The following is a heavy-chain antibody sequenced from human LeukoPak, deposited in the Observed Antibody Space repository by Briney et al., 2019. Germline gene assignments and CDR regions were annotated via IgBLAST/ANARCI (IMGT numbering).Heavy chain of an antibody. CDR2: ISVSGGST. CDR3: TRDMQGSRLYLVGSQND. Sequence: GGSLRLSCAASGFTFSSYAMSWVRQAPGKGLEWVSAISVSGGSTYYADSVKGRFTISRDNAMNTLYLQMNSLRAEDSALYYCTRDMQGSRLYLVGSQNDWGQGTLVTVSS. J-gene: IGHJ4*02. V-gene: IGHV3-23*01. D-gene: IGHD1-26*01. CDR1: GFTFSSYA.